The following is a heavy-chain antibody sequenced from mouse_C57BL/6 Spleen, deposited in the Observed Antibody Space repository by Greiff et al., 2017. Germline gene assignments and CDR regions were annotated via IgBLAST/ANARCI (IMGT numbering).Heavy chain of an antibody. CDR2: ISSGSSTI. CDR1: GFTFSDYG. D-gene: IGHD1-1*01. CDR3: ARGPTVVALDY. J-gene: IGHJ2*01. V-gene: IGHV5-17*01. Sequence: EVNVVESGGGLVKPGGSLKLSCAASGFTFSDYGMHWVRQAPEKGLEWVAYISSGSSTIYYADTVKGRFTISRDNAKNTLFLQMTSLRAEDTAMYYCARGPTVVALDYWGQGTTLTVSS.